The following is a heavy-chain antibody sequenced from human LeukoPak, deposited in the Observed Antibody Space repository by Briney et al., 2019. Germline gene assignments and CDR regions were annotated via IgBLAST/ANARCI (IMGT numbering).Heavy chain of an antibody. J-gene: IGHJ4*02. V-gene: IGHV1-3*01. D-gene: IGHD6-13*01. CDR2: INAGNGDT. CDR3: ARYNNNWCFDY. Sequence: ASVKVSCKASGYTFTSYAMHWVRQAPGQRLEWMGWINAGNGDTKYSQKFQGRVTITRDTSASTVYLELSSLRSEDTAVYYCARYNNNWCFDYWGQGTPVTVSS. CDR1: GYTFTSYA.